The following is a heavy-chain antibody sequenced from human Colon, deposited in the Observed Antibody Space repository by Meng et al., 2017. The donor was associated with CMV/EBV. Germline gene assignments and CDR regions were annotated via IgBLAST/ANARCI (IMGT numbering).Heavy chain of an antibody. J-gene: IGHJ4*02. V-gene: IGHV3-7*01. CDR2: IKEDGSEK. D-gene: IGHD6-19*01. CDR3: ARQNDSSGRFYDY. CDR1: GFTFSRSW. Sequence: GGSLRLSCAGSGFTFSRSWMSWFRQAPGKRPEWVANIKEDGSEKFHVDSVKGRFTVSRDNAKNTLYLQMNSLRAEDSAVYYCARQNDSSGRFYDYWGQGTLVTVSS.